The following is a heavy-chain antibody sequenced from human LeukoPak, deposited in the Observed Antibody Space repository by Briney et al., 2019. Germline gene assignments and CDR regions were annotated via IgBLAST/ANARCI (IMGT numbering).Heavy chain of an antibody. V-gene: IGHV1-18*01. J-gene: IGHJ4*02. CDR3: ARSENLRYFDWYDY. CDR2: ISAYNGNT. CDR1: GYTFTIYG. Sequence: ASVKVSCKASGYTFTIYGISWVRQAPGQGLEWMGWISAYNGNTNYAQKLQGRVTMTTDTSTSTAYMELRSLRSDDTAVYYCARSENLRYFDWYDYWGQGTLVTVSS. D-gene: IGHD3-9*01.